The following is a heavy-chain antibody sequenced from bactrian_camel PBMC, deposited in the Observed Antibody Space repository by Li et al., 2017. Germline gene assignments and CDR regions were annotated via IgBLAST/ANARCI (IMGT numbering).Heavy chain of an antibody. CDR2: VADDGETT. D-gene: IGHD4*01. V-gene: IGHV3S53*01. CDR1: DNLYRRIP. CDR3: AARGLTVRRLCFVGNL. J-gene: IGHJ6*01. Sequence: VQLVESGGGSVQAGGSLRLSCVVQDNLYRRIPMGWFRQAPGEEREGVAIVADDGETTYYADSVKGRFTISRANDKNTVILQMNSLQPNDTAVYYCAARGLTVRRLCFVGNLWGKGTQVTVSS.